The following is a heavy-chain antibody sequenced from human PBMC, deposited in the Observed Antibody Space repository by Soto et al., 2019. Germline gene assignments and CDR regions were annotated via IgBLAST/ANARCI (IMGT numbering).Heavy chain of an antibody. CDR1: GGTFSSYA. V-gene: IGHV1-69*13. Sequence: SVKVSCKASGGTFSSYAISWVRQAPGQGLEWMGGIIPIFGTANYAQKFQGRVTITADESTSTAYMELSSLRSEDTAVYYCAKVGDGGNSGYYYYGMDVWGQGTTVTGLL. D-gene: IGHD2-21*02. J-gene: IGHJ6*02. CDR3: AKVGDGGNSGYYYYGMDV. CDR2: IIPIFGTA.